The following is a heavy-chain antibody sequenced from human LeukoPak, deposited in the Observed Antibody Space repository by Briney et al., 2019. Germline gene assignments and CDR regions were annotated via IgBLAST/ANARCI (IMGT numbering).Heavy chain of an antibody. CDR1: GFTFDDYA. D-gene: IGHD4-17*01. J-gene: IGHJ4*02. Sequence: GGSLRLSCAASGFTFDDYAMHWVRQAPGKGLEWVSLISGDGGSTYYADSVKGRFTISRDNSKNSLYPQMNSLRTEDTALYYCAKDDSYGDHVKFDYWGQGTLVTVSS. V-gene: IGHV3-43*02. CDR3: AKDDSYGDHVKFDY. CDR2: ISGDGGST.